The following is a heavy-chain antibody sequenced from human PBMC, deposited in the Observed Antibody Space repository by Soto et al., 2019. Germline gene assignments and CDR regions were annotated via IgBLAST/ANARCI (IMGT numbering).Heavy chain of an antibody. CDR3: ASGDYYYYMDV. CDR2: IYYNRNT. D-gene: IGHD3-10*01. V-gene: IGHV4-61*01. Sequence: SETLSLTCTVSGGSFTSTNYFWGWIRQPPGKGLEWIGYIYYNRNTNYNPSLKSRVTISVDTSKNQFSLKLSSVTAADTAVYYCASGDYYYYMDVWGKGTTVTVSS. J-gene: IGHJ6*03. CDR1: GGSFTSTNYF.